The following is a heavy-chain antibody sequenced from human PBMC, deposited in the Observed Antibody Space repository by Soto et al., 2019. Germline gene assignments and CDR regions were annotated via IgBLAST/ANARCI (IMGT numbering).Heavy chain of an antibody. CDR1: GGSISSSRSY. CDR2: IFYAGNT. Sequence: QLQLQESGPGLVKPSETLSLTCNVSGGSISSSRSYWAWFRQPPGKELEWIANIFYAGNTYYNPSLKSRVTGSVDTSKNHFSLKLDSVTAADTAVYYCARQAAAPGIDLWFDPWGQGTLVTVSS. J-gene: IGHJ5*02. CDR3: ARQAAAPGIDLWFDP. D-gene: IGHD6-13*01. V-gene: IGHV4-39*01.